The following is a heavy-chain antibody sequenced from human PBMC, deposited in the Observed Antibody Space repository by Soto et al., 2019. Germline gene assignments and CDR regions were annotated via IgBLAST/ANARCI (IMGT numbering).Heavy chain of an antibody. CDR3: ARDHRITGTTYYYYYGMDV. J-gene: IGHJ6*02. CDR2: ISSSSSTI. V-gene: IGHV3-48*02. D-gene: IGHD1-7*01. CDR1: GFTFSSYS. Sequence: GGSLRLSCAASGFTFSSYSMNWVRQAPGKGLEWVSYISSSSSTIYYADSVKGRFTISRDNAKNSLYLQMNSLRDEDTAVYYCARDHRITGTTYYYYYGMDVWGQGTTVTVSS.